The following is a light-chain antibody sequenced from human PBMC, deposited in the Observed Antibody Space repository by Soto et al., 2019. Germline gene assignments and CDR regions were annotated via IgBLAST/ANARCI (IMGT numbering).Light chain of an antibody. V-gene: IGKV4-1*01. CDR3: QQYYSPPWT. J-gene: IGKJ1*01. CDR2: WAS. CDR1: QSLLHSSNNKNY. Sequence: DIVMTQSPDSLAVSLGERATINCKSSQSLLHSSNNKNYFAWYQQKPGQPPNVLIYWASTRESGVPDRISGSGPGTDFTLTISSLQAEDVAVYYCQQYYSPPWTFGQGTKVEIK.